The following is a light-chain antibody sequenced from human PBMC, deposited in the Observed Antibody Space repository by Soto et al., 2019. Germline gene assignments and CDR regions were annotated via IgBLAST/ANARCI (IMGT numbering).Light chain of an antibody. Sequence: DIQMTQSPSSLSASVGDRVTITCRASQTISGYLNWYQQKPGKAPELLIYAASYLGNGVEFTLTISSLQSEDFAVYYCQQYRSWPRTFGQGTKVDIK. CDR2: AAS. J-gene: IGKJ1*01. V-gene: IGKV1-39*01. CDR3: QQYRSWPRT. CDR1: QTISGY.